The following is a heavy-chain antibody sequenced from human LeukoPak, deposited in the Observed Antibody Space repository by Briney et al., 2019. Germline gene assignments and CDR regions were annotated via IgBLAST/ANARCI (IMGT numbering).Heavy chain of an antibody. CDR2: IYYYSGST. Sequence: SETLSLTCNVSDDSISIVSYYWAWIRQTPGKGLEWIGSIYYYSGSTYYNPSLKSRATISVDTSKRQFSLKLTSVTAADTAVYYCASLPNYYDSSGAYFDYWGQGTLVTVSS. J-gene: IGHJ4*02. D-gene: IGHD3-22*01. CDR1: DDSISIVSYY. V-gene: IGHV4-39*07. CDR3: ASLPNYYDSSGAYFDY.